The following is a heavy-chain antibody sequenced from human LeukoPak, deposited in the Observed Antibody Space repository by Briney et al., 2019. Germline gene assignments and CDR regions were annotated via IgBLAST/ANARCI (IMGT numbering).Heavy chain of an antibody. CDR1: GGSISSGGYY. J-gene: IGHJ4*02. D-gene: IGHD3-22*01. Sequence: SETLSLTCTVSGGSISSGGYYCSWIRQHPGKGLEWIGYIYYSGSTYYNPSLKSRVTISVDTSKNQFSLKLSSVTAADTAVYYCVGTNYYDSSGFDYWGQGTPVTVSS. CDR3: VGTNYYDSSGFDY. CDR2: IYYSGST. V-gene: IGHV4-31*03.